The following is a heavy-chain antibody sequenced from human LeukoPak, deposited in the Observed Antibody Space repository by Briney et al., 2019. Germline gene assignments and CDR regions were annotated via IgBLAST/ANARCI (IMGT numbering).Heavy chain of an antibody. CDR3: AKGGYYYGSGSPTLDY. CDR2: ISGSGGST. D-gene: IGHD3-10*01. Sequence: GGSLRLSCAASGFTSSSYAMSWVRQAPGKGLEWVSAISGSGGSTYYADSVKGRFTISRDNSKNTLYLQMNSLRAEDTAVYYCAKGGYYYGSGSPTLDYWGQGTLVTVSS. J-gene: IGHJ4*02. V-gene: IGHV3-23*01. CDR1: GFTSSSYA.